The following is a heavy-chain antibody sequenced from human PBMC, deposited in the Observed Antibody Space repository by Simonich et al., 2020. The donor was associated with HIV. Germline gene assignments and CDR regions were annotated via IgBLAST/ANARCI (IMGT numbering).Heavy chain of an antibody. CDR2: ISYDGSNK. J-gene: IGHJ4*02. Sequence: QVQLVESGGGVVQPGRSLRLSCAASGFTFSSYAMHWVRQAPGKGLEWVAGISYDGSNKYYADSVKGRFTSSRDNSKNTLYLQMNSLRAEDTAVYYCASGGSISSVWADDYWGQGTLVTVSS. V-gene: IGHV3-30*07. D-gene: IGHD3-16*01. CDR1: GFTFSSYA. CDR3: ASGGSISSVWADDY.